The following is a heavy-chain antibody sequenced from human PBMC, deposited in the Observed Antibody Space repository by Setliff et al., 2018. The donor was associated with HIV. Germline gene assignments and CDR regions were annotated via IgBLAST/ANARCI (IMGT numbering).Heavy chain of an antibody. CDR3: ARYRAAAVTWYFDL. CDR1: GFTFSSYS. J-gene: IGHJ2*01. CDR2: ISSSSSYI. Sequence: PVESLKISCAASGFTFSSYSMTWVRQAPGKGLEWVSSISSSSSYIYYADSVKGRFTISRDNAKNSLYLQMNSLRAEDTAVYYCARYRAAAVTWYFDLWGRGTLVTVSS. V-gene: IGHV3-21*01. D-gene: IGHD6-13*01.